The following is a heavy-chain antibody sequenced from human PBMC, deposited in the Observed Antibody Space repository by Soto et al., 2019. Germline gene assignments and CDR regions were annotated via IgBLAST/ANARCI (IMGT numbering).Heavy chain of an antibody. CDR3: AKVQMVRGVIIKPPFDY. CDR1: GFTFSSYA. Sequence: GGSLRLSCAASGFTFSSYAMSWVRQAPGKGLEWVSAISGSGGSTYYADSVKGRFTISRDNSKNTLYLQMNSLRAEDTAVYYCAKVQMVRGVIIKPPFDYWGQGTLVTVSS. J-gene: IGHJ4*02. D-gene: IGHD3-10*01. V-gene: IGHV3-23*01. CDR2: ISGSGGST.